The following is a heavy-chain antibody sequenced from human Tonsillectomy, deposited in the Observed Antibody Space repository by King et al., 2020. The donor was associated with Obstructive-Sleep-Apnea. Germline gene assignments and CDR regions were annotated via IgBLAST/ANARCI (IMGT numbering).Heavy chain of an antibody. D-gene: IGHD2-15*01. J-gene: IGHJ4*02. Sequence: VQLVESGGGVVQPGRSLRLSCAASGFTFSSYAMHWVRQAPGKGLEWVAVISYDGSNKYYADSVKGRFTISRDNSKNTLYLQMNSLRAEDTAVYYCARVGLGGGSFLYYFDYWGQGTLVTVSS. CDR3: ARVGLGGGSFLYYFDY. CDR2: ISYDGSNK. CDR1: GFTFSSYA. V-gene: IGHV3-30*04.